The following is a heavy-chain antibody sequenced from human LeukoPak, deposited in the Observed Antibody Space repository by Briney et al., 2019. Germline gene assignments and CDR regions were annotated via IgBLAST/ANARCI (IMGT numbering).Heavy chain of an antibody. D-gene: IGHD2-2*01. Sequence: SVKVSCKASGGTFSSYAISWVRQAPGQGLEWMGRIIPIFGTANYAQKFQGRVTITTDESTSAAYMELSSLRSEDTAVYYCARSSYASSRINWFDPWGQGTLVTVSS. CDR3: ARSSYASSRINWFDP. CDR1: GGTFSSYA. CDR2: IIPIFGTA. V-gene: IGHV1-69*05. J-gene: IGHJ5*02.